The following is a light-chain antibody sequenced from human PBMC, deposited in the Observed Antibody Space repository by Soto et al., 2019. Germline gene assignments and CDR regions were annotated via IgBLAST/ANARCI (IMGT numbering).Light chain of an antibody. J-gene: IGKJ1*01. CDR2: DTS. V-gene: IGKV3-11*01. CDR1: QSISNY. Sequence: EIELTQSPATLSLSPGERATLSCRASQSISNYLAWYQQKPGQAPRLLIYDTSNRTTGIPARFSGSGSGTDFTLPISSLEPEDFAVYYCQQRSNWPPWTFGQGTKVEIK. CDR3: QQRSNWPPWT.